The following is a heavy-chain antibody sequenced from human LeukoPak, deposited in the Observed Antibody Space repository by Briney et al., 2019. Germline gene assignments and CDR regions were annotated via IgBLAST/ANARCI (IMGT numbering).Heavy chain of an antibody. Sequence: SQTLSLTCTVSGGSISSGGYSWSWIRQHPGKGLEWIGYIYYSGSTYYNPSLKSRATISVDTSKNQFSLKLSSVTATDTAVYYCARGGVTTKYFDYWGQGTLVTVSS. CDR1: GGSISSGGYS. D-gene: IGHD4-11*01. CDR3: ARGGVTTKYFDY. J-gene: IGHJ4*02. CDR2: IYYSGST. V-gene: IGHV4-31*03.